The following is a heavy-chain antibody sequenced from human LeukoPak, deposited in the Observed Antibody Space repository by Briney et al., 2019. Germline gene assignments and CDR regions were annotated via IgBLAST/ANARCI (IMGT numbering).Heavy chain of an antibody. CDR3: AKDLKAGGDGDAFDI. Sequence: GRSLRLSCAASGFTFDDYAMHWVRQAPGKGLEWVSGISWNSGSIGYADSVKGRFTISRDNAKNSLYLQMNSLRAEDTALYYCAKDLKAGGDGDAFDIWGQGTMVTVSS. CDR2: ISWNSGSI. J-gene: IGHJ3*02. CDR1: GFTFDDYA. D-gene: IGHD2-21*02. V-gene: IGHV3-9*01.